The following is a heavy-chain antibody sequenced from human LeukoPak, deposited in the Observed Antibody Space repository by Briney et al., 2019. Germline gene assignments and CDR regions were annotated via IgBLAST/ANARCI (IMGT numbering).Heavy chain of an antibody. CDR3: ASCSGYSSSWCPLDV. CDR2: IIPIFGTA. Sequence: GASVKVSCEASGGTFSSYAISWVRQAPGQGLEWMGGIIPIFGTANYAQKFQGRVTITADESTSTAYMELSSLRSEDTAVYYCASCSGYSSSWCPLDVWGKGTTVTISS. V-gene: IGHV1-69*13. J-gene: IGHJ6*04. D-gene: IGHD6-13*01. CDR1: GGTFSSYA.